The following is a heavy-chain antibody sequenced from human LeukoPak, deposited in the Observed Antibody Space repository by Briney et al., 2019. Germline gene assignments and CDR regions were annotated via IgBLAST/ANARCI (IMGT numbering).Heavy chain of an antibody. CDR1: GGSISSYY. J-gene: IGHJ4*02. Sequence: SETLSLTCAVSGGSISSYYWSWIRQPPGKGLEWIGEINHSGSTNYNPSLKSRVTISVDTSKNQFSLKLSSVTAADTAVYYCARGRYYYGSGRRGYFDYWGQGTLVTVSS. CDR3: ARGRYYYGSGRRGYFDY. CDR2: INHSGST. V-gene: IGHV4-34*01. D-gene: IGHD3-10*01.